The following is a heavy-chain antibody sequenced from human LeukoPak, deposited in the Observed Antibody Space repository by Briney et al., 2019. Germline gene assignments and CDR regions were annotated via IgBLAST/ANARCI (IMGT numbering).Heavy chain of an antibody. CDR1: GFTFSAYN. Sequence: PGGSLRLSCAASGFTFSAYNIHWVRQAPGKGLEWVAFIRHDETSKYYIDSVKGRFTISRDNSKNTLYLQMNSLRSEDTAVYYCVKDYGSGTCALDYWGQGALVTVSS. J-gene: IGHJ4*02. D-gene: IGHD3-10*01. CDR3: VKDYGSGTCALDY. V-gene: IGHV3-30*02. CDR2: IRHDETSK.